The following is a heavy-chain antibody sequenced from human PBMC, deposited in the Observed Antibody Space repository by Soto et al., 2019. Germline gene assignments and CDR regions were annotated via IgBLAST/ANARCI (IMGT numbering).Heavy chain of an antibody. Sequence: SETLSLTCTVSGASISGFYWSWIRKSAGKGLEWIGRIYAPGTTDYNPSLKSRVMMSVDTSKKQFSLKLRSVTAADTAVYYCVRDGTKTLRDWFDPWGQGISVTVSS. CDR2: IYAPGTT. CDR1: GASISGFY. V-gene: IGHV4-4*07. CDR3: VRDGTKTLRDWFDP. J-gene: IGHJ5*02. D-gene: IGHD1-1*01.